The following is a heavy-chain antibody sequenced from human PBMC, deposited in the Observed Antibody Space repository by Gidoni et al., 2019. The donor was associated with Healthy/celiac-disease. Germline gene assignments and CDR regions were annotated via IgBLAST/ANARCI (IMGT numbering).Heavy chain of an antibody. J-gene: IGHJ5*02. V-gene: IGHV4-38-2*01. CDR2: IYHSGST. Sequence: QVQLQESGPGLVKPSETLSLTCAVSGYSISSGYYWGRIRQPPGKGLEWIGSIYHSGSTYYNPSLKSRVNISVDTSKNQFSLKLSSVTAADTAVYYCARGWGYHSPFDPWGQGTLVTVSS. D-gene: IGHD3-16*01. CDR3: ARGWGYHSPFDP. CDR1: GYSISSGYY.